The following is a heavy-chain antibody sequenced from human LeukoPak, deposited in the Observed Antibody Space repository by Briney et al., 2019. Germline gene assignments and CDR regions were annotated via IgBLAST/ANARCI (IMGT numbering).Heavy chain of an antibody. CDR1: GFTFSSDS. D-gene: IGHD6-13*01. Sequence: PGGSLRLSCAASGFTFSSDSMNWVRQAPGKGLEWVSSITSRSSYTYYADSMKGRFTISRDNAKNPLYLQMNSLRAEDTAIYYCARDPIASAASGGDSWGQGTLVTVSS. J-gene: IGHJ4*02. V-gene: IGHV3-21*01. CDR2: ITSRSSYT. CDR3: ARDPIASAASGGDS.